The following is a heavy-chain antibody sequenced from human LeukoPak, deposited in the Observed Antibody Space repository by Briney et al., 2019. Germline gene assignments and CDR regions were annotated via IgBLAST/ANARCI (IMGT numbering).Heavy chain of an antibody. CDR1: GGSISSYY. CDR2: IYYSGST. Sequence: SETLSLTCTVSGGSISSYYWSWIRQPPGKGLEWIGYIYYSGSTNYNPSLKSRVTISVDTSKNQFSLKLSSVPAADTAVYYCARLGYRQLGPFDYWGQGTLVTVSS. J-gene: IGHJ4*02. V-gene: IGHV4-59*01. CDR3: ARLGYRQLGPFDY. D-gene: IGHD6-6*01.